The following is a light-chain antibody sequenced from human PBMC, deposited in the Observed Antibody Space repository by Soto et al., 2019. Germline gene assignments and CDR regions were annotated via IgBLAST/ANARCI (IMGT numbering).Light chain of an antibody. CDR2: DVS. J-gene: IGLJ1*01. CDR3: CSYAGSTRGCV. CDR1: SSDVGGYNY. Sequence: QSALTQPRSVSGSPGQSVTISCTGTSSDVGGYNYVSWYQQHPGKAPKLMIYDVSKRPSGVPDRFSGSKSGNTASLTISGLQAEDEADYYCCSYAGSTRGCVFGTGTKVTVL. V-gene: IGLV2-11*01.